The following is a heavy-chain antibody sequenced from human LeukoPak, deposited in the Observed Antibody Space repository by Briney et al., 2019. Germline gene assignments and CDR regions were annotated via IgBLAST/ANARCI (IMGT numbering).Heavy chain of an antibody. J-gene: IGHJ4*02. CDR2: IYSGGST. V-gene: IGHV3-66*01. CDR3: ARSRYGD. Sequence: GGSLSLSCVASGIPFSSNYMSWVRQAQGKGLEWVSVIYSGGSTYYADSVKGRFTISGDNSKNTLYLQMNSLRAEDTAVYYCARSRYGDWGQGTLVTVSS. CDR1: GIPFSSNY. D-gene: IGHD5-12*01.